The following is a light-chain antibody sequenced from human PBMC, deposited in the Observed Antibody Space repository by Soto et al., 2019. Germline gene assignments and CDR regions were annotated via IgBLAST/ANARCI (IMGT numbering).Light chain of an antibody. CDR1: SGHSSYA. J-gene: IGLJ2*01. CDR2: LNSDGSH. CDR3: QTWGTGKV. V-gene: IGLV4-69*01. Sequence: QLVLTQSPAASASLGASVKLTCTLSSGHSSYAIAWHQQHPEKGPRYLMKLNSDGSHSKGDGIPDRFSGSSSGAERYLTISSLQSEDEADYYCQTWGTGKVFGGGTKLTVL.